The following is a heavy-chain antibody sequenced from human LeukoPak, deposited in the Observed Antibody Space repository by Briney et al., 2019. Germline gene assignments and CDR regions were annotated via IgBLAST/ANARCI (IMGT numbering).Heavy chain of an antibody. CDR2: IKQDGSEM. CDR3: ASMWEGGY. Sequence: PGGSLRLSCAASGFTVSSNYMSWVRQAPGKGLEGVATIKQDGSEMYYVDSVKGRFTISRDNAQNSLYLLMNSLRDEDAAVYFCASMWEGGYWGQGTLVTVSS. CDR1: GFTVSSNY. V-gene: IGHV3-7*01. J-gene: IGHJ4*02. D-gene: IGHD1-26*01.